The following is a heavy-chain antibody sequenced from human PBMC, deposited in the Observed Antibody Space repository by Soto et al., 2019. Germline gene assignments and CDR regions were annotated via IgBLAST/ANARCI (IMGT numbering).Heavy chain of an antibody. V-gene: IGHV1-69*01. CDR3: ARDVVRSTAGDS. Sequence: QLQLVQSGTEVKEPGSSVKVSCKASGGTFSTSSFVWVRQGPGQGLEWMGGIIPIFTRTNFAQKFQGRVTFSADESTPTTYMELRSLTSEDPAIYYCARDVVRSTAGDSWGQGTLVTVSS. CDR1: GGTFSTSS. J-gene: IGHJ4*02. D-gene: IGHD2-15*01. CDR2: IIPIFTRT.